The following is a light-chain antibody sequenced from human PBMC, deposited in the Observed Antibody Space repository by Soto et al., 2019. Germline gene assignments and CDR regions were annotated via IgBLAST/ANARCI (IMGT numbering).Light chain of an antibody. CDR2: AAS. J-gene: IGKJ2*01. CDR1: QSISSF. V-gene: IGKV1-39*01. Sequence: DIQMTQSPSSLSASVGDRVTITCRASQSISSFLNWYQQIPGKAPKLLIYAASSLQSGVPSTFSGSGSGTDFTLTISSLQPEDFVTYYCQQSYSTPYTFAQGTKLEIK. CDR3: QQSYSTPYT.